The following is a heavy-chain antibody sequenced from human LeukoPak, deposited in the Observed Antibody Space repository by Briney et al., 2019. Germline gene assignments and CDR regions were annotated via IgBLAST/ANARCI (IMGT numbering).Heavy chain of an antibody. CDR1: GGSFSNDY. J-gene: IGHJ4*02. CDR2: IYHNGKT. Sequence: PETLSLTCSVSGGSFSNDYWSWIRQPPGKGLEWIGYIYHNGKTNYNPSLTSRLTISLDTSKTQFSLNLISMTAADTAIYYCARASEGIGFFDYWGQGILVTVSS. V-gene: IGHV4-59*01. D-gene: IGHD2-2*03. CDR3: ARASEGIGFFDY.